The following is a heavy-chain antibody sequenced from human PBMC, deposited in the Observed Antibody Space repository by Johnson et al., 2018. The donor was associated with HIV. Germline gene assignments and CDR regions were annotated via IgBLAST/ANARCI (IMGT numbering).Heavy chain of an antibody. V-gene: IGHV3-30*02. D-gene: IGHD6-13*01. CDR1: GFTFSSYG. J-gene: IGHJ3*02. CDR2: IRYDGSNK. Sequence: LVESGGGVVQPGGSLRLSCAASGFTFSSYGMHWVRQAPGKGLEWVAFIRYDGSNKYYADSVKGRFTISRDNSKNTLYLQMNSLRAEDTAVYYCAKDWGIAAAGTDAFDIWGQGTMVTVSS. CDR3: AKDWGIAAAGTDAFDI.